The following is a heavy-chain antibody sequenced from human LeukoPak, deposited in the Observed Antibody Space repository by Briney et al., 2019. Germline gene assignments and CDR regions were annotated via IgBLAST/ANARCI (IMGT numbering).Heavy chain of an antibody. CDR3: ARVSTAVSLAIDY. V-gene: IGHV3-21*06. D-gene: IGHD6-13*01. J-gene: IGHJ4*02. CDR2: ISSSSTYI. CDR1: GFSFSNYN. Sequence: PGGSLRLSCAASGFSFSNYNMNWVRQAPGKGLEWVSVISSSSTYIYYAGSLKGRFTISRDNAKNSLCLQMNSLRAEDTAVYYCARVSTAVSLAIDYWGQGTLVTVST.